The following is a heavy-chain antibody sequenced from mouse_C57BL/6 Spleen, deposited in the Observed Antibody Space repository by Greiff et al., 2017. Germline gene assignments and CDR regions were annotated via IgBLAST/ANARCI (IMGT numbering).Heavy chain of an antibody. CDR1: GFSLTSYG. J-gene: IGHJ1*03. CDR3: AKIYYDYPYFDV. V-gene: IGHV2-2*01. Sequence: QVQLKQSGPGLVQPSQSLSITCTVSGFSLTSYGVHWVRQSPGKGLEWLGVIWSGGSTDYNAAFISRLSISKDNSKSQVFFKMNSLQADDTAIYYCAKIYYDYPYFDVWGTGTTVTVSS. D-gene: IGHD2-4*01. CDR2: IWSGGST.